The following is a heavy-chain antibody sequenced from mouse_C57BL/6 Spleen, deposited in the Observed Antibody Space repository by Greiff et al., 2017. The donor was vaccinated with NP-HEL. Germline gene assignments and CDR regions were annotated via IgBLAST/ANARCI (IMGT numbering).Heavy chain of an antibody. CDR3: AICGDYSNYFDY. D-gene: IGHD2-5*01. V-gene: IGHV1-52*01. J-gene: IGHJ2*01. Sequence: VQLQQPGAELVRPGSSVKLSCKASGYTFTSYWMHWVKQRPIQGLEWIGNIDPSDSETHYNQKFKDKATLTVDKSSSTAYMQLSSLTSEDSAVYYCAICGDYSNYFDYWGQGTTLTVSS. CDR1: GYTFTSYW. CDR2: IDPSDSET.